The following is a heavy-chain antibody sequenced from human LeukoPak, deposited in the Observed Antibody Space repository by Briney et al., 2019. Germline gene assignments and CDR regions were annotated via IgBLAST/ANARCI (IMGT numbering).Heavy chain of an antibody. V-gene: IGHV3-21*01. J-gene: IGHJ4*02. CDR1: GFTFSRSS. CDR3: ASYYDFWSGYYTYYFDY. D-gene: IGHD3-3*01. Sequence: GGSLRLSCAASGFTFSRSSMNWVRQAPGKGLEWVSSITTSSSYIYYTDSVKGRFTISRDNAKNSLYLQMNSLRGEDTAVYYCASYYDFWSGYYTYYFDYWGQGTLVTVSS. CDR2: ITTSSSYI.